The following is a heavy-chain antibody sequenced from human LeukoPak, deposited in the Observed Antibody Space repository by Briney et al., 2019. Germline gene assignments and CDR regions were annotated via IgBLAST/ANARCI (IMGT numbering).Heavy chain of an antibody. D-gene: IGHD6-6*01. J-gene: IGHJ4*02. Sequence: GGSLRLSCAVSGFTFSSYEMNWVRQAPGEGLEWVSYIRGRGSSIYYADSVKGRFTTSRDNPKNSLYLQMNSLRAEDTAIYYCAREYAISSGNVSDYWGPGTLVTVSS. CDR3: AREYAISSGNVSDY. V-gene: IGHV3-48*03. CDR2: IRGRGSSI. CDR1: GFTFSSYE.